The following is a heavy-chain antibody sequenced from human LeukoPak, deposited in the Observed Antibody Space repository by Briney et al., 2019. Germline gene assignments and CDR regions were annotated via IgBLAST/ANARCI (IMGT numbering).Heavy chain of an antibody. CDR1: GGTISNYY. J-gene: IGHJ3*02. CDR2: IDYSGST. CDR3: ARDRRRDLLHAFDI. V-gene: IGHV4-59*01. Sequence: KPSETLSLTCTVSGGTISNYYWSWNRQPPGKGLEGIAYIDYSGSTNYNPSLKSRVTISVDASKNQFSLNLRSVTPADTAVYYCARDRRRDLLHAFDIWGQGTMVTVSS. D-gene: IGHD1-26*01.